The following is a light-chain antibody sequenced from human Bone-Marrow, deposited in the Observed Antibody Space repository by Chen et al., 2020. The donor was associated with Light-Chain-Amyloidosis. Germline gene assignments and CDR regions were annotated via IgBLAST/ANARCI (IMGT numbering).Light chain of an antibody. CDR1: ISDVGGDNH. Sequence: QSALTQPASVSGSPGQSITISCTGTISDVGGDNHVSWYQQHPDKAPKLMIYEVTNRTSWVPDRFSGSKSDNTASLTISGLQTEDEADYFCSSYTITNTLVFGSGTRVTVL. CDR3: SSYTITNTLV. V-gene: IGLV2-14*01. CDR2: EVT. J-gene: IGLJ1*01.